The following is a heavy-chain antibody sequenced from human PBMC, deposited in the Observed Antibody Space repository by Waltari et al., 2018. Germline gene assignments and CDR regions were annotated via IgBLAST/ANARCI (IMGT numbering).Heavy chain of an antibody. D-gene: IGHD3-3*01. V-gene: IGHV4-39*01. CDR2: VFYTGTT. J-gene: IGHJ5*02. Sequence: QLQLQESGPGLVKPSETLSLTCTVSGDSISGSTYYWGWIRQSPGKGQEWIASVFYTGTTYYKPSLKPRVTISVDTARNQLSLRLTSVSAADTAVYYCARHAWVPGQNFFDPWGQGTLVTVSS. CDR3: ARHAWVPGQNFFDP. CDR1: GDSISGSTYY.